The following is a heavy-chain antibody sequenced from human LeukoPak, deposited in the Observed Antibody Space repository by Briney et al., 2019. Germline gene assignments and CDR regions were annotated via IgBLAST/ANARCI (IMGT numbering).Heavy chain of an antibody. CDR3: SRATTAYNFDY. V-gene: IGHV5-51*01. Sequence: GESLKISCKGSGYSFTTYWIGWVRQMPGKGPEWMGIIYPGDSDTKYSPSFQGQVTISADKSITTAYLQWSGLKASDTAIYYCSRATTAYNFDYWAQGTLVTVSS. D-gene: IGHD1-14*01. CDR2: IYPGDSDT. CDR1: GYSFTTYW. J-gene: IGHJ4*02.